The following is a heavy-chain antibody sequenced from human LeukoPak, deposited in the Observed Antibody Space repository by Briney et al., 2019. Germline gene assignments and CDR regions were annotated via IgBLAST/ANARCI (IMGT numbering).Heavy chain of an antibody. V-gene: IGHV4-34*01. CDR3: ARQKILDDNYDSSGYYVDQ. D-gene: IGHD3-22*01. J-gene: IGHJ4*02. CDR2: INHSGST. Sequence: SETLSLTCAVYGGSFSGYYWSWIRQPPGKGLEWIGEINHSGSTNYNPSLKSRVTISVDTSKNQFSLKLSSVTASDTAVYYCARQKILDDNYDSSGYYVDQWGQGSLVTVSS. CDR1: GGSFSGYY.